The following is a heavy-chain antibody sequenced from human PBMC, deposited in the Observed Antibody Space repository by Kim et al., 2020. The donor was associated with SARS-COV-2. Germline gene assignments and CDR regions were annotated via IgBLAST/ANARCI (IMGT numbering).Heavy chain of an antibody. Sequence: YADSGKGRFTNARANSKNTRYLKMNSLRAEDTAVYYCARDQIGEFYGMDVWGQGTTVTVSS. V-gene: IGHV3-33*01. D-gene: IGHD3-10*01. J-gene: IGHJ6*02. CDR3: ARDQIGEFYGMDV.